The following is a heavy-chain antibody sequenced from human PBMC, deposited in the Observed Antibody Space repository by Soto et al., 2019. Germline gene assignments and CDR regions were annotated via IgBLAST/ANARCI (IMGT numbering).Heavy chain of an antibody. CDR3: GRDPRSYYDSSGYYTFDH. Sequence: GASVNVPRMASVYTFNRYYMLWVRQAAGKEREGMGWISAYKGNTHYAQMLQDRVTMTTNTSPSTAYMEVRSRRSDDTAVEYCGRDPRSYYDSSGYYTFDHWGQGTLVTVSS. J-gene: IGHJ4*02. CDR2: ISAYKGNT. CDR1: VYTFNRYY. V-gene: IGHV1-18*04. D-gene: IGHD3-22*01.